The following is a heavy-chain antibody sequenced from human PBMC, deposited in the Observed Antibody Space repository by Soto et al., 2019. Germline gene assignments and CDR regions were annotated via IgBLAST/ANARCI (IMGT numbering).Heavy chain of an antibody. CDR2: IIPVFRTS. D-gene: IGHD3-16*01. V-gene: IGHV1-69*18. CDR1: GVTFRSYA. Sequence: QVQLVQSGGELKKPGSSVKVSCSASGVTFRSYAFTWVRQAPGQGLEWMGNIIPVFRTSNYAQGFQGRLTISADESTNTIYMELSSLRSEDTAVYFCAKDGSWDGGGGESWGQGTLVIVSS. CDR3: AKDGSWDGGGGES. J-gene: IGHJ4*02.